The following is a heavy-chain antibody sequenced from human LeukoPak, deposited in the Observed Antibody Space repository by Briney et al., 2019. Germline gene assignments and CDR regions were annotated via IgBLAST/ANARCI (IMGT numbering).Heavy chain of an antibody. Sequence: PGGSLRLSCAASGFTFSSYAMSWVRQAPGKGLEWVSAISGSGGSTYYADSVKGRFTISRDNSKNTLYLQMNSLRAEDTAVYYCAKVPTLLGYCSGGSCYYGMDVWGQGTTVTVSS. V-gene: IGHV3-23*01. CDR2: ISGSGGST. CDR3: AKVPTLLGYCSGGSCYYGMDV. J-gene: IGHJ6*02. D-gene: IGHD2-15*01. CDR1: GFTFSSYA.